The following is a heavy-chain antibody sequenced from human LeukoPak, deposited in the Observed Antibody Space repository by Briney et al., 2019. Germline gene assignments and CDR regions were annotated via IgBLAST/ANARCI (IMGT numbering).Heavy chain of an antibody. D-gene: IGHD3-3*01. J-gene: IGHJ5*02. V-gene: IGHV4-59*08. CDR1: GGSISRYY. Sequence: SETLSLTCTVSGGSISRYYWSWIRQPPGKGLEWIGYIYYNGSTNYNPSLKSRVAISVDTSKNQFSLKLSSVTAADTAVYYCARQGFAYDFDNWFDPWGQGTLVTVSS. CDR2: IYYNGST. CDR3: ARQGFAYDFDNWFDP.